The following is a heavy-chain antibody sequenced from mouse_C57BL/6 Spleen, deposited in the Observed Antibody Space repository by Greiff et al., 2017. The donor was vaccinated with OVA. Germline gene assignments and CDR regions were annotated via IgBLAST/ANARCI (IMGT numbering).Heavy chain of an antibody. J-gene: IGHJ1*03. CDR2: INPSSGYT. D-gene: IGHD1-1*01. Sequence: VQLQQSGAELAKPGASVKLSCKASGYTFTSYWMHWVKQRPGQGLEWIGYINPSSGYTKYNQKFKDKATLTADKSSSTAYMQLSSLTYEDSAVYYCARYPTTGVADDSDWYFDVWGTGTTVTVSS. CDR1: GYTFTSYW. CDR3: ARYPTTGVADDSDWYFDV. V-gene: IGHV1-7*01.